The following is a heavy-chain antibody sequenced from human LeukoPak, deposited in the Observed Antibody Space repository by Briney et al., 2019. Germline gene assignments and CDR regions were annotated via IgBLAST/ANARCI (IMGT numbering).Heavy chain of an antibody. Sequence: SETLSLTCAVYGGSFSGYYWSWIRQPPGKGLEWIGEINHSGSTNYNPSLKSRVTISVDTSENQFSLKLSSVTAADTAVYYCATTPLGYYYDSSGYLDYWGQGTLVTVSS. CDR1: GGSFSGYY. CDR3: ATTPLGYYYDSSGYLDY. V-gene: IGHV4-34*01. CDR2: INHSGST. D-gene: IGHD3-22*01. J-gene: IGHJ4*02.